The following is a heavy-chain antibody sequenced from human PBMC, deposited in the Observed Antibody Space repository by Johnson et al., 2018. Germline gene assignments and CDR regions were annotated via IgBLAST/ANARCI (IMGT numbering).Heavy chain of an antibody. D-gene: IGHD3-3*01. J-gene: IGHJ3*02. V-gene: IGHV1-58*01. CDR2: IVVGSGNT. Sequence: QLVQSGPEVKKPGTSVKVSCKASGFTFTSSAVQWVRQARGQRLEWIGWIVVGSGNTNYAQKFQGRVTITADESTSTAYMELSSLISEDTAVYYCARGVGLSGYSDAFDIWGQGTMVTVSS. CDR3: ARGVGLSGYSDAFDI. CDR1: GFTFTSSA.